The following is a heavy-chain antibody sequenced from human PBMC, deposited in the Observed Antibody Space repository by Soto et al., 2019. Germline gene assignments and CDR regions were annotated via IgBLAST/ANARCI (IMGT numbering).Heavy chain of an antibody. J-gene: IGHJ6*02. D-gene: IGHD5-12*01. CDR2: ISYDGSNK. CDR1: GFTFSSYG. V-gene: IGHV3-30*18. CDR3: AEDSKRWLQLFAYYYGMDV. Sequence: GGSLRLSCAASGFTFSSYGMHWVRQAPGKGLEWVAVISYDGSNKYYADSVKGRFTISRDNSKNTLYLQMNSLRAEDTAVYYCAEDSKRWLQLFAYYYGMDVWGQGTTVTVSS.